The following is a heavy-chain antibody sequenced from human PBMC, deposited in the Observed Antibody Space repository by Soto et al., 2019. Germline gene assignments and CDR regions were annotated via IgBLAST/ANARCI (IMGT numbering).Heavy chain of an antibody. Sequence: SGPMLVNPTQTLTLTCTFSGFSLSTSGVGVGWIRQPPGKALEWLALIYWDDDKRYSPSLKSRLTITKDTSKNQVVLTMTNMDPVDTATYYCAHSVYYDFWSGYFAPNPFDYWGQGTLVTVSS. CDR1: GFSLSTSGVG. D-gene: IGHD3-3*01. V-gene: IGHV2-5*02. CDR3: AHSVYYDFWSGYFAPNPFDY. CDR2: IYWDDDK. J-gene: IGHJ4*02.